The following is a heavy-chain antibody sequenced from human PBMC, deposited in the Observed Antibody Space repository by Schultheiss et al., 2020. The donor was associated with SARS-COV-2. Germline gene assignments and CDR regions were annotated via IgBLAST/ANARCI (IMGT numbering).Heavy chain of an antibody. CDR1: GFTFSSFW. CDR3: AREETSSSWGGYYYYGMDV. Sequence: GESLKISCAASGFTFSSFWMSWVRQAPGKGLEWVANIEQDGSEKYYVDSVKGRFTISRDNAKNSLYLQMNSLRAEDTAVYYCAREETSSSWGGYYYYGMDVWGQGTTVTVSS. CDR2: IEQDGSEK. D-gene: IGHD6-13*01. V-gene: IGHV3-7*03. J-gene: IGHJ6*02.